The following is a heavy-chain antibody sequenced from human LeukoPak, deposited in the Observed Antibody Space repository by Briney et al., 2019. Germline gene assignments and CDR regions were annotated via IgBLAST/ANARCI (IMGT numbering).Heavy chain of an antibody. CDR2: ISWNSGSI. CDR1: GFTFDDYA. V-gene: IGHV3-9*01. CDR3: AKDISGSLYGYFDY. Sequence: PGGSLRLSCAASGFTFDDYAMHWVRQAPGKGLEWVSGISWNSGSIGYADSVKGRFTISRDNAKNSLYLQMNSLRAEDTALYYCAKDISGSLYGYFDYWGQGTLVTVSS. J-gene: IGHJ4*02. D-gene: IGHD3-3*01.